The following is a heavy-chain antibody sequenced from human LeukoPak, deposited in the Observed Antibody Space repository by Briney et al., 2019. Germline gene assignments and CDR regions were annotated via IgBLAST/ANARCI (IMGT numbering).Heavy chain of an antibody. CDR3: VKKVYYYMDV. V-gene: IGHV3-23*01. J-gene: IGHJ6*03. CDR2: ISPSGDST. Sequence: GESLRLSCAASGLTLSRYAVNWARQAPGRGLEWVSYISPSGDSTVYAESEKGRFTISRDNSKNMLYLQMDSLRAEDTAIYYCVKKVYYYMDVWGKGTTVTVSS. CDR1: GLTLSRYA.